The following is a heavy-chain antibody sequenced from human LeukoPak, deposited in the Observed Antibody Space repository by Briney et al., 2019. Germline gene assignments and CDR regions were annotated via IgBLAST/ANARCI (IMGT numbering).Heavy chain of an antibody. CDR1: GYSINSGYC. CDR3: ARSFRVVRGVIGNFDY. D-gene: IGHD3-10*01. J-gene: IGHJ4*02. V-gene: IGHV4-38-2*01. Sequence: PSETPSLSCAVSGYSINSGYCWGWIRQPPGKGLNWIGCLDHSGSAHYNPSLKNRVTISLDTSKNEFSLKLSSVTAADTAVYYCARSFRVVRGVIGNFDYWGQGTLVTVSS. CDR2: LDHSGSA.